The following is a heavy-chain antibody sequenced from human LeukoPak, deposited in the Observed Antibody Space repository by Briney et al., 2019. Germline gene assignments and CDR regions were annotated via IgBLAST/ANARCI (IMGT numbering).Heavy chain of an antibody. D-gene: IGHD2-15*01. CDR1: GFTFINYW. V-gene: IGHV3-7*01. CDR2: IKQDGSDK. J-gene: IGHJ1*01. CDR3: AKGGSHFQH. Sequence: GGSLRLSCAASGFTFINYWMSWVRQAPGKGLEWVANIKQDGSDKDYVDSVKGRFTISRGYAKSSLFLQMNSLRVEDTAVYYCAKGGSHFQHWGQGTLVTVSS.